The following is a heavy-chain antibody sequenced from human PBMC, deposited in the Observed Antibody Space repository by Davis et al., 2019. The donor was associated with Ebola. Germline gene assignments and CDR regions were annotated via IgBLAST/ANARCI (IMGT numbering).Heavy chain of an antibody. V-gene: IGHV1-18*01. CDR3: ARLEGSTIWYGMDV. D-gene: IGHD3-3*01. CDR2: ISAYNGNT. Sequence: AASVKVSCKASGGTFSSYGISWVRQAPGQGLEWMGWISAYNGNTNYAQKLQGRVTMTTDTSTSTAYMELRSLRSDDTAVYYCARLEGSTIWYGMDVWGQGTTVTVSS. J-gene: IGHJ6*02. CDR1: GGTFSSYG.